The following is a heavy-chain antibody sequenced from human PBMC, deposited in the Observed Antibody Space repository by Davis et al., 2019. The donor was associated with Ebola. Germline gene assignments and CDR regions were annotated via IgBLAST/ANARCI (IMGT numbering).Heavy chain of an antibody. V-gene: IGHV3-23*01. D-gene: IGHD3-22*01. CDR1: GFTFSSYA. CDR2: ISGSGGST. J-gene: IGHJ4*02. Sequence: GESLKISCAASGFTFSSYAMSWVRQAPGKGLEWVSAISGSGGSTYYADSVKGRFTISRDNSKNTLYLQMNSLRAEDTAVYYCANFPKITMIVVVTYWGQGTLVTVSS. CDR3: ANFPKITMIVVVTY.